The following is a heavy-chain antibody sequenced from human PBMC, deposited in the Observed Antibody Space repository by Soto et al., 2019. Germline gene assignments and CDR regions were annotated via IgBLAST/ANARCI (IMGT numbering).Heavy chain of an antibody. CDR2: FDPEDGES. J-gene: IGHJ6*01. CDR1: GSTLTDLS. CDR3: AAGNTVYDPYGMDV. Sequence: GSSLKVSCKVSGSTLTDLSMHGVRQAPGKGLEWMGSFDPEDGESIYAQKFQCRVTMAEDTSTDTIYMELSSLRFEDTAVYYCAAGNTVYDPYGMDVWGQGTTVTVSS. D-gene: IGHD5-12*01. V-gene: IGHV1-24*01.